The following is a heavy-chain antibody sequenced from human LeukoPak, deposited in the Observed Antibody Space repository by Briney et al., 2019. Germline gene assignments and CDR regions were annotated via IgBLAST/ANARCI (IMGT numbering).Heavy chain of an antibody. CDR1: GFTFDDYA. V-gene: IGHV3-9*01. Sequence: GGSLRLSCAASGFTFDDYAMHWVRQAPGKGLEWVSGISWNSGSIGYADSVKGRFTISRDNAKNSLYLQMNSLRAEDTALYYCAKDISTGIAAAGAIDYWGQGTLVTVSS. CDR2: ISWNSGSI. CDR3: AKDISTGIAAAGAIDY. D-gene: IGHD6-13*01. J-gene: IGHJ4*02.